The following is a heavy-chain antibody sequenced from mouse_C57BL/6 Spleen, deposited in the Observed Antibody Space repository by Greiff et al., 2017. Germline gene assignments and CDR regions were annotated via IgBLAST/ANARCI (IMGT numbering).Heavy chain of an antibody. J-gene: IGHJ3*01. V-gene: IGHV1-82*01. Sequence: VQLQQSGPELVKPGASVKISCKASGYAFSSSWMNWVKQRPGKGLEWIGRIYPGDGDTNYNGQFKGKATLTADKSSSTAYLQLRSLTSEDSAVYFCAKIYDGYPWCAYWGQGTLVTVSA. CDR2: IYPGDGDT. CDR1: GYAFSSSW. CDR3: AKIYDGYPWCAY. D-gene: IGHD2-3*01.